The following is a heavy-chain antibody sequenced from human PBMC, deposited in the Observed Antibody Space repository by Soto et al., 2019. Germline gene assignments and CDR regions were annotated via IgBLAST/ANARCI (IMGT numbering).Heavy chain of an antibody. CDR1: GGSVSSGSYY. D-gene: IGHD1-26*01. V-gene: IGHV4-61*01. CDR3: ARSRWELRS. CDR2: IYYSGST. Sequence: KPSETLSLTCTVPGGSVSSGSYYWSWIRQPPGKGLEWIGYIYYSGSTNYNPSLKSRVTISVDTSKNQFSLKLSSVTAADTAVYYCARSRWELRSWGQGTLVTVSS. J-gene: IGHJ4*02.